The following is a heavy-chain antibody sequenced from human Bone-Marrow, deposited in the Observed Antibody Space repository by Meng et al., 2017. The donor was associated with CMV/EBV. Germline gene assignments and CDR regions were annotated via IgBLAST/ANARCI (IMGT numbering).Heavy chain of an antibody. CDR1: GGSISSYY. CDR3: ARHDPLSGLELRPYFDY. CDR2: IYYSGST. D-gene: IGHD1-7*01. Sequence: ESLKISWTVSGGSISSYYWSWIRQPPGKGLEWIGYIYYSGSTNYNPSLKSRVTISVDTSKNQFSLKLSSVTAADTAVYYCARHDPLSGLELRPYFDYWGQGTLVTVSS. V-gene: IGHV4-59*08. J-gene: IGHJ4*02.